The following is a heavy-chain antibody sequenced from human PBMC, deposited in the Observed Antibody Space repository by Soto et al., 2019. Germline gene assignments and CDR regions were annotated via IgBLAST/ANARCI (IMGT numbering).Heavy chain of an antibody. V-gene: IGHV1-3*01. CDR3: ARESGNSGTYDY. CDR1: GYTFTRYA. CDR2: LNAGNGHT. J-gene: IGHJ4*02. D-gene: IGHD1-26*01. Sequence: ASVKVSCKASGYTFTRYAMHWVRQAPGQGLEWMGWLNAGNGHTKYSQKFQGRVTMTRDTSASTGYMELSSLTSEDTAVYYCARESGNSGTYDYWGQGALVT.